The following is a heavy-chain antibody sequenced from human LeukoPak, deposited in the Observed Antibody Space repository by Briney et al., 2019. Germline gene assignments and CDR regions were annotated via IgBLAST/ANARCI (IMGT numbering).Heavy chain of an antibody. D-gene: IGHD3-9*01. CDR3: ARATVLRYFDWLFPGNLDY. CDR1: GFTFSSYA. J-gene: IGHJ4*02. Sequence: GGSLRLSCAASGFTFSSYAMSWVRQAPGKGLEWVSAISGSGGSTYYADSVKGRFTISRDNSKNTLYLQMNSLRAEDTAVYYCARATVLRYFDWLFPGNLDYRGQGTPVTGSS. V-gene: IGHV3-23*01. CDR2: ISGSGGST.